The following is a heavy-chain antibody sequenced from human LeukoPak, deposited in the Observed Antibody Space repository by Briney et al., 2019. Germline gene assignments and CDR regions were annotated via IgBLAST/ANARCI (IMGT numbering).Heavy chain of an antibody. CDR2: ITSSGTYI. CDR1: GFTFSNYN. CDR3: AKGNYDSSGYYLSNYLDY. V-gene: IGHV3-21*04. Sequence: GGSLRLSCAASGFTFSNYNMNWVRQAPGKAMEWVSSITSSGTYIFYADSVKGRFTISRDNSKNTLYLQMNSLRAEDTAVYYCAKGNYDSSGYYLSNYLDYWGQGTLVTVSS. D-gene: IGHD3-22*01. J-gene: IGHJ4*02.